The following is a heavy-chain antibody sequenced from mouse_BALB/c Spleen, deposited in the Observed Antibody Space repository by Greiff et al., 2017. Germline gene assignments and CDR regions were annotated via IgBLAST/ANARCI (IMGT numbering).Heavy chain of an antibody. V-gene: IGHV1-7*01. CDR1: GYTFTSYW. J-gene: IGHJ2*01. CDR2: INPSTGYT. CDR3: ARSLLRLQVY. D-gene: IGHD1-2*01. Sequence: VQLQQSGAELAKPGASVKMSCKASGYTFTSYWMHWVKQRPGQGLEWIGYINPSTGYTEYNQKFKDKATLTADKSSSTAYMQLSSLTSEDSAVYYCARSLLRLQVYWGQGTTLTVSS.